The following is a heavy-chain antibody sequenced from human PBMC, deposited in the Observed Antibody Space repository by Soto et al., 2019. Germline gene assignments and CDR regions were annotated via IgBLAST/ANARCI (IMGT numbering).Heavy chain of an antibody. CDR1: GGTFSSYT. CDR3: ARDSGTAMNTFDY. CDR2: IIPILGIA. Sequence: SVKVSCKASGGTFSSYTISWVRQAPGQGLEWMGRIIPILGIANYAQKFQGRVTITADKSTSTAYMELSSLRSEDTAVYYCARDSGTAMNTFDYWGQGTLVTVSS. V-gene: IGHV1-69*04. J-gene: IGHJ4*02. D-gene: IGHD5-18*01.